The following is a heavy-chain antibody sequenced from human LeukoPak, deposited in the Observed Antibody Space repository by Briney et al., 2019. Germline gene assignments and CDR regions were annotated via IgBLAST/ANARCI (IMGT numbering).Heavy chain of an antibody. Sequence: GGSLRLSCAASGFTFSSYAMHWVRQAPGKGLDWVAVISYDGSNKYYADSVKGRFTISRDNSKNTLYLQMNSLRAEDTAVYYCARDWRYSEYYYDSSGYYPGYWGQGTLVTVSS. CDR2: ISYDGSNK. D-gene: IGHD3-22*01. J-gene: IGHJ4*02. CDR3: ARDWRYSEYYYDSSGYYPGY. CDR1: GFTFSSYA. V-gene: IGHV3-30*04.